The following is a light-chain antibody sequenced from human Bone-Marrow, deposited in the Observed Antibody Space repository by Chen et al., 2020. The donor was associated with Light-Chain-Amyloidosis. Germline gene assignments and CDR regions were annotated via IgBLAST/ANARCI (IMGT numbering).Light chain of an antibody. Sequence: SYELTQPPSVSVSPGQTARITCSGDDLPTKYAYWYQQKPGQAPVLVIHRDTERPSGMSERFSGSSKGTTATLTISGVQAEDEADYHCQSADSSGTYEVIFGGGTKLTVL. V-gene: IGLV3-25*03. CDR3: QSADSSGTYEVI. CDR2: RDT. J-gene: IGLJ2*01. CDR1: DLPTKY.